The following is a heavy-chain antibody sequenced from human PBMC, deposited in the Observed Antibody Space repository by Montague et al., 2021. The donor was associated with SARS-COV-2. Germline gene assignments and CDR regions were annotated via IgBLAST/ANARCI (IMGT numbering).Heavy chain of an antibody. V-gene: IGHV3-23*01. D-gene: IGHD3-10*01. J-gene: IGHJ4*02. CDR3: AKFRHNYSSDLFDS. Sequence: SLRLSCAASGFSFSTYAMTWVRQAPGKGLEWVSGLSGGSGSTYYAASVQGRFTISRDNSKNMLFLQMNSLRAEDTARYYCAKFRHNYSSDLFDSWGQGTLVAVSS. CDR2: LSGGSGST. CDR1: GFSFSTYA.